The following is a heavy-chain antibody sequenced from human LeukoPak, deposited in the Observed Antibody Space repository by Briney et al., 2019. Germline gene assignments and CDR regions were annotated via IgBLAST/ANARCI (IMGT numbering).Heavy chain of an antibody. V-gene: IGHV3-53*01. J-gene: IGHJ1*01. Sequence: GGSLRLSCAASGFTVSSNYMSWVRQAPGKGLEWVSVIYSGGSTYYADSVKGRFTISRDNSKNTLYLQMNSLRAEDTAVYYCASGSGWTQYFQLWAQGTLVTVSS. CDR2: IYSGGST. D-gene: IGHD6-19*01. CDR3: ASGSGWTQYFQL. CDR1: GFTVSSNY.